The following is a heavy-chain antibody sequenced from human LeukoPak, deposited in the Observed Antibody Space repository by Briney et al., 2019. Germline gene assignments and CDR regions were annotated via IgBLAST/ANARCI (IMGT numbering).Heavy chain of an antibody. D-gene: IGHD2-21*02. Sequence: PGGSLRLSCAASGFTFDDYAMHWVRQAPGKGVEGVSGITWNSGSVVYADSVKGRFTISRDNAKNSLYLQMNSLRTEDTALYCAKDGSCISRSGNDCWTHFDYWGQGTLVTVSS. CDR2: ITWNSGSV. CDR1: GFTFDDYA. CDR3: AKDGSCISRSGNDCWTHFDY. V-gene: IGHV3-9*01. J-gene: IGHJ4*02.